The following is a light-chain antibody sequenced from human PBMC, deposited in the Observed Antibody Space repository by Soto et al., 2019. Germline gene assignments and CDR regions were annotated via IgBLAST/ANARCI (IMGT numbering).Light chain of an antibody. CDR3: QQRSNWPT. Sequence: EIVLPPSPATLSLSPGERATLSCRTSQSVSSYLAWYQQKPGQAPRLLIYDASNRATGIPARFSGSGSGTDFTLTISSLEPEDFAVYYCQQRSNWPTFGQGTRLEIK. J-gene: IGKJ5*01. V-gene: IGKV3-11*01. CDR1: QSVSSY. CDR2: DAS.